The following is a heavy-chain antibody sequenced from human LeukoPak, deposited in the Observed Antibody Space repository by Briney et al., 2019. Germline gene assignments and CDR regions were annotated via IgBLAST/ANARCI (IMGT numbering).Heavy chain of an antibody. D-gene: IGHD4-17*01. CDR3: ATSAVTTGLDF. Sequence: GGSLRLSCVASGFTFSSYWMHWVRQDPRKGLVWVSRINGDGRNINYADSVRGRFTISRDSAKNTLSLQMNSLRAEDTGVYYCATSAVTTGLDFWGQGTLVTVSS. V-gene: IGHV3-74*01. CDR2: INGDGRNI. J-gene: IGHJ4*02. CDR1: GFTFSSYW.